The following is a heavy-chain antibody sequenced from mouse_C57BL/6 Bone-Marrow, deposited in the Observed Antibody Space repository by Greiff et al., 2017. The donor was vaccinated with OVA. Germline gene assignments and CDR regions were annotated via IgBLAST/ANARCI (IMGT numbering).Heavy chain of an antibody. V-gene: IGHV1-18*01. Sequence: EVQLQQSGPELVKPGASVKIPCKASGYTFTDYNMDWVKQSHGKSLEWIGDINPNNGGPIYNQKFKGKATLTVDKSSSTAYMELRSLTSEDTAVYYCASRYGSSPWFAYWGQGTLVTVSA. CDR1: GYTFTDYN. J-gene: IGHJ3*01. D-gene: IGHD1-1*01. CDR2: INPNNGGP. CDR3: ASRYGSSPWFAY.